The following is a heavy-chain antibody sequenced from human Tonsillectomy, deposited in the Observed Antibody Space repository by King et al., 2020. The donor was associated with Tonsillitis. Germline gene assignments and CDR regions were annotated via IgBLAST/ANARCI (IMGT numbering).Heavy chain of an antibody. CDR1: GFTFSRYS. V-gene: IGHV3-21*01. CDR3: ARGGAGTTVEIVY. J-gene: IGHJ4*02. Sequence: VQLVESGGGLVKPGGSLRLSCAASGFTFSRYSMNWVRQAPGEGPEWVSSISSSSSYIFYADSVKGRFTISSDNAKNSLYRQKNSLRAEDTALYYCARGGAGTTVEIVYWGQGTLVTVSS. CDR2: ISSSSSYI. D-gene: IGHD1-1*01.